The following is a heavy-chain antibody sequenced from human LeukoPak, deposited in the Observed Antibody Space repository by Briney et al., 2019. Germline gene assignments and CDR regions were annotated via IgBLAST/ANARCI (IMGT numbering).Heavy chain of an antibody. D-gene: IGHD1-26*01. CDR3: ARTAYSGSYYVAAFDI. V-gene: IGHV1-69*04. J-gene: IGHJ3*02. Sequence: ASVKVSCKASGGTFSSYAISWVRQAPGQGLEWMGRIIPILGIANYAQKFQGRVTITADKSTSTAYMELSSLRSEDTAVYYCARTAYSGSYYVAAFDIWGQGTMVTVSS. CDR1: GGTFSSYA. CDR2: IIPILGIA.